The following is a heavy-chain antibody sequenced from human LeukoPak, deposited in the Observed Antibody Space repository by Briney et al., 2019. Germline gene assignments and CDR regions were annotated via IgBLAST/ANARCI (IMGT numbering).Heavy chain of an antibody. CDR1: GFTFSSYA. D-gene: IGHD3-10*01. CDR3: AHRLGSGSYDSYYFDY. CDR2: ISGSGGST. Sequence: NPGGSLRLSCAASGFTFSSYAMSWVRQAPGKGLEWVSAISGSGGSTYYADSVKGRFTISRDNSKNTLYLQMNSLRAEDTAVYYCAHRLGSGSYDSYYFDYWGQGTLVTVSS. V-gene: IGHV3-23*01. J-gene: IGHJ4*02.